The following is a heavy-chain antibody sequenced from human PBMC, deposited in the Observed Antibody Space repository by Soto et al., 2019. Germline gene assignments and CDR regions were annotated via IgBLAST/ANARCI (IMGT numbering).Heavy chain of an antibody. J-gene: IGHJ4*02. CDR3: AREVQVHTPAFVY. CDR2: ISPMFGAA. Sequence: QVQLVQSGAEMKKPGSSVKVSCQSSGGTFNTYAMNWVRQAPGQGREWMGDISPMFGAANYAPKFQGRVTTTADESTGTSYMRLSSLTSEDTALYFCAREVQVHTPAFVYWGQGTLVTVSS. V-gene: IGHV1-69*19. CDR1: GGTFNTYA. D-gene: IGHD3-10*01.